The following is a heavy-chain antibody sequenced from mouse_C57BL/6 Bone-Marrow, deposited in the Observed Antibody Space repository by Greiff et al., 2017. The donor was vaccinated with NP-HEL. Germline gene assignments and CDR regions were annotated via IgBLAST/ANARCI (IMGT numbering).Heavy chain of an antibody. D-gene: IGHD2-1*01. J-gene: IGHJ1*03. Sequence: EVQLQQSGPVLVKPGASVKMSCKASGYTFTDYYMNWVKQSHGKSLEWIGVINPYNGGTSYNQKFKGKATLTVDKSSSTAYMELNSLTSEDSAVNYCASRKLPDWYFDVWGTGTTVTVSS. CDR2: INPYNGGT. CDR3: ASRKLPDWYFDV. V-gene: IGHV1-19*01. CDR1: GYTFTDYY.